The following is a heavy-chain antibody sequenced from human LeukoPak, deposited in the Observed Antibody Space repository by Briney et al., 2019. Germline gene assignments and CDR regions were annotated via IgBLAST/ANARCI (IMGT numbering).Heavy chain of an antibody. CDR1: RFTFSTYA. CDR2: ISYDGSNK. V-gene: IGHV3-30-3*01. Sequence: GGSLRLSCTASRFTFSTYAMSWVRQAPGKGLEWVAVISYDGSNKYCADSVKGRFTISRDNSKNTLYLQMNSLRAEDTAVYYCARGVSCSSTSCYKGLYWGQGTLVTVSS. D-gene: IGHD2-2*02. CDR3: ARGVSCSSTSCYKGLY. J-gene: IGHJ4*02.